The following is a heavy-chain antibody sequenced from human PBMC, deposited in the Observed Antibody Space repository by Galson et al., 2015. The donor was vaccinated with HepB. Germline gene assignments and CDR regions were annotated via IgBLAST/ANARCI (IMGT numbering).Heavy chain of an antibody. CDR2: AYYVANT. V-gene: IGHV4-39*01. CDR1: GGSISDSSYY. Sequence: SETLSLTCTVSGGSISDSSYYWGWIRQPPGKGLEWIGTAYYVANTYYNPSLRSRVSISVARPRNQFSLRLTSVTAADTGVYYCARQKEYSSAWYEAHYNYNMDVWGQGTTVTVSS. D-gene: IGHD6-19*01. CDR3: ARQKEYSSAWYEAHYNYNMDV. J-gene: IGHJ6*02.